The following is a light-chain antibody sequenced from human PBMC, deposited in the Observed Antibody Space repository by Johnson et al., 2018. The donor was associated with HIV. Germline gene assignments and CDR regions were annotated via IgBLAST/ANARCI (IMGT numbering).Light chain of an antibody. CDR3: GTWDSSRGKV. J-gene: IGLJ1*01. CDR1: SSNIANNY. CDR2: DNN. V-gene: IGLV1-51*01. Sequence: QSVLTQPPSVSAAPGQKVTISCSGSSSNIANNYVSWYQQLPGTAPKLLIYDNNKRPSGIPDRFSGSKSGTSATLGITGLQSGDEADYYCGTWDSSRGKVVGTGTKVTVL.